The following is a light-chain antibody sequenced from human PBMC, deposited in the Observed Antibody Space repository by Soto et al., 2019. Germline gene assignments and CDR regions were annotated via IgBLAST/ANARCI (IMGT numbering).Light chain of an antibody. V-gene: IGLV8-61*01. CDR3: VLYMGNGISV. CDR1: SGSVSAGHY. Sequence: QTVVTQEPSFSVSHGDTVTLTCGLNSGSVSAGHYPSWYQQTPGQAPRTLIYDTNTLSSGVPDRFSGSILGNKAALTITGAQADDESDYYCVLYMGNGISVFGGGTKLTVL. J-gene: IGLJ3*02. CDR2: DTN.